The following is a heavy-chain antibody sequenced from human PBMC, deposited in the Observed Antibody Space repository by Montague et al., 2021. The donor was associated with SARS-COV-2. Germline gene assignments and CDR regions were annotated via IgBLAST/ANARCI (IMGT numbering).Heavy chain of an antibody. CDR2: TYYRSKWYN. Sequence: CAISGDSVSRNSAAWNWIRQSPSKGLEWLGRTYYRSKWYNDYAVSVKSRITINPGTSKNQISLQLNSVTPEDTAVCYCARTSASSDYWGQGTLVTVSS. V-gene: IGHV6-1*01. J-gene: IGHJ4*02. CDR3: ARTSASSDY. D-gene: IGHD1-26*01. CDR1: GDSVSRNSAA.